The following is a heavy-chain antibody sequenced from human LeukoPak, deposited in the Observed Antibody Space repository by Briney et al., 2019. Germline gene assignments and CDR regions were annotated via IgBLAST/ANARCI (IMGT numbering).Heavy chain of an antibody. CDR1: GCTFTNYW. CDR2: IYPDDSDI. V-gene: IGHV5-51*01. D-gene: IGHD3-22*01. Sequence: GESLKISCKGSGCTFTNYWIGWVRQMPGTGLEWMGIIYPDDSDIRYSPSFQGQVTISADKSITTAYLQWSSLKASDTAMYYCARFYYDRAVGPFDYWGQGSLVTVSS. CDR3: ARFYYDRAVGPFDY. J-gene: IGHJ4*02.